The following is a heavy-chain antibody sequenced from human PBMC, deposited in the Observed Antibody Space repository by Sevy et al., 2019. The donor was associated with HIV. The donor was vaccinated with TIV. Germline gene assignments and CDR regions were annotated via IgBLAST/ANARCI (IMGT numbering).Heavy chain of an antibody. V-gene: IGHV3-48*01. CDR1: GFTFSSYS. D-gene: IGHD4-17*01. J-gene: IGHJ4*02. Sequence: GGSLRLSCAASGFTFSSYSMNWVRQAPGKGLEWVSYISSSSSTIFYADSVKGRFTISIDNAKNSLYLQMNSLTAEDTAVYYCARDEQTYGDYDYFDYWGQGTLVTVSS. CDR3: ARDEQTYGDYDYFDY. CDR2: ISSSSSTI.